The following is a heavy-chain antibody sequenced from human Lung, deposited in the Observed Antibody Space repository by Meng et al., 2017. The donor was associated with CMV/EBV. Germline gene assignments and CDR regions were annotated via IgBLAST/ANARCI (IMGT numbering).Heavy chain of an antibody. CDR3: ARDRLGVTTGMDV. D-gene: IGHD4-11*01. CDR2: INPSGGST. J-gene: IGHJ6*02. Sequence: ASVKVSCKASGYTFTSYYMHWVRQAPGQGLEWMGIINPSGGSTSYAQKFKGRVTMTRDTSTSTVYMELSSLRSEDTAVYYCARDRLGVTTGMDVWGQGTTVTVSS. V-gene: IGHV1-46*01. CDR1: GYTFTSYY.